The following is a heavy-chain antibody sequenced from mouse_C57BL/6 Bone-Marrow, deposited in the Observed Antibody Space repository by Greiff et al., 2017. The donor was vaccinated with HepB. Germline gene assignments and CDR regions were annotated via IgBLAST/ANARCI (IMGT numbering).Heavy chain of an antibody. D-gene: IGHD2-2*01. Sequence: EVQVVESGGGLVQPGGSLKLSCAASGFTFSDYGMAWVRQAPRKGPEWVAFISNLAYSIYYADTVTGRFTISRENAKNTLYLEMSSLRSEDTAMYYCAMVTTVSSFAYWGQGTLVTVSA. CDR2: ISNLAYSI. CDR3: AMVTTVSSFAY. CDR1: GFTFSDYG. J-gene: IGHJ3*01. V-gene: IGHV5-15*01.